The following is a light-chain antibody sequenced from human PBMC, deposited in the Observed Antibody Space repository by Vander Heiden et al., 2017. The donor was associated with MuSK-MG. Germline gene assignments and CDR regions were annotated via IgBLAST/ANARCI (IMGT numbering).Light chain of an antibody. CDR3: QQYKNWPPLT. CDR2: GAS. Sequence: EIVMTQSPATLSVSPGERATPSCRASQSVSSNLAWYQQKPGQAPRLLIYGASTRATGIPARFSGSGSGTEFTLTISSLQSEDFAVYYCQQYKNWPPLTFGGGTKVEIK. J-gene: IGKJ4*01. CDR1: QSVSSN. V-gene: IGKV3-15*01.